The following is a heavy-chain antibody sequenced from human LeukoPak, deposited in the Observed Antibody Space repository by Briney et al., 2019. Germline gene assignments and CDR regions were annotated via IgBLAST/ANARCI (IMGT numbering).Heavy chain of an antibody. Sequence: PGGSLRLSCAASGFTFSSYWMHWVRQAPGKGLVWVSRINTDGSSTSYADSVKGRFTISRDNAKNTLYLQMNSLRAEDTAVYYCASLLNPYYYYYMDVWGKGTTVTVSS. CDR2: INTDGSST. D-gene: IGHD2/OR15-2a*01. CDR1: GFTFSSYW. J-gene: IGHJ6*03. CDR3: ASLLNPYYYYYMDV. V-gene: IGHV3-74*01.